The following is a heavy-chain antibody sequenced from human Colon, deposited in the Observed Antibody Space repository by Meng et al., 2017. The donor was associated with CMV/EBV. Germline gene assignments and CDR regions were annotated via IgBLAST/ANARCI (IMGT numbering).Heavy chain of an antibody. V-gene: IGHV3-74*01. J-gene: IGHJ4*02. CDR3: AREGGGTIAPRDLDY. Sequence: GESLKISCAASGFTFSSYWMHWVRQAPGKGLVWVSRINSDGSSTSYADSVKGRFTISRDNAKNTLYLQVNSLRAEDTAVYYCAREGGGTIAPRDLDYWGQGTLVTVSS. CDR1: GFTFSSYW. CDR2: INSDGSST. D-gene: IGHD6-6*01.